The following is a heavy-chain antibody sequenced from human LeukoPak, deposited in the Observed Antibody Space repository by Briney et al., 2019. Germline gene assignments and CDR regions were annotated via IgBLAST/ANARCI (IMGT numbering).Heavy chain of an antibody. Sequence: ASVKVSCKASGYSFTSYYMNWVRQAPGQGLEWIGVINPFGGSTHYAQRFQGRLTMTRDTSTSTGYMELSSLRSEDTAVYYCARGELFFSAFDIWGQGTMLIVSS. CDR1: GYSFTSYY. V-gene: IGHV1-46*03. CDR2: INPFGGST. CDR3: ARGELFFSAFDI. D-gene: IGHD1-7*01. J-gene: IGHJ3*02.